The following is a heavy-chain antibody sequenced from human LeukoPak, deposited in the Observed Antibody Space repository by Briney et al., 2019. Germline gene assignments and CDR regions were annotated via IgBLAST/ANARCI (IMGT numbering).Heavy chain of an antibody. J-gene: IGHJ4*02. CDR2: IWYDGSNK. V-gene: IGHV3-33*01. Sequence: GGSLRLSCAASGFTFSSYGMHWVRQAPGKGLEWVAVIWYDGSNKYYADSVKGRFTISRDNSKNTLYLKMNSLRAEDTAVYYCARDQGSLGHWSSTSCDPGSYWGERTLVTVST. D-gene: IGHD2-2*01. CDR3: ARDQGSLGHWSSTSCDPGSY. CDR1: GFTFSSYG.